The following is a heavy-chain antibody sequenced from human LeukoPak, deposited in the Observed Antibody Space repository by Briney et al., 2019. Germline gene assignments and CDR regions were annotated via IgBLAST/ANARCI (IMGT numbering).Heavy chain of an antibody. J-gene: IGHJ5*02. D-gene: IGHD1-26*01. CDR3: ARDNSYSDSSWWFDP. CDR2: INPSGSST. Sequence: ASVTVSCKASGYIFTAHYSHWVRQAPGQGLEWMGLINPSGSSTLYAQKFQGRVTMTRDTSTNTDYMELSSLRSEDTAVYYCARDNSYSDSSWWFDPWGQGTLVTVSS. CDR1: GYIFTAHY. V-gene: IGHV1-46*01.